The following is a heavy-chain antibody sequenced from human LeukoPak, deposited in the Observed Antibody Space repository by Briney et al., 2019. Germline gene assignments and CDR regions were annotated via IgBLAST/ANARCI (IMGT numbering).Heavy chain of an antibody. CDR2: IYYSGST. J-gene: IGHJ4*02. V-gene: IGHV4-31*03. CDR1: GGSISSGGYY. CDR3: ARGKGGYDLFDY. Sequence: IPSETLSLTCTVSGGSISSGGYYWSWIRQHPGKGLEWIGYIYYSGSTYYNPSLKSRVTISVDTSKNQFSLKLSSVTAADTAVYYCARGKGGYDLFDYWGQGTLVTVSS. D-gene: IGHD5-12*01.